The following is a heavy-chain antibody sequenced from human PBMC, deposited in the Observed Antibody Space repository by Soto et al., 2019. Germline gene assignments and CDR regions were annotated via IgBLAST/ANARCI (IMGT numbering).Heavy chain of an antibody. CDR2: IDPSDSYT. Sequence: PGESLKISCKGSGYSFTSYWISWVRQMPGKGLEWMGRIDPSDSYTNYSPSFQGHVTISADKSIGTAYLQWSSLKASDTAMYYCARRGDGYNRYLDYWGQGTLVTVSS. CDR1: GYSFTSYW. V-gene: IGHV5-10-1*01. CDR3: ARRGDGYNRYLDY. J-gene: IGHJ4*02. D-gene: IGHD5-12*01.